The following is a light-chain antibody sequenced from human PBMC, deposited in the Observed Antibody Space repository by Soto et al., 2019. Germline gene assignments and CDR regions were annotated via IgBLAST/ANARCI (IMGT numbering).Light chain of an antibody. CDR1: QSLSNNF. V-gene: IGKV3-20*01. J-gene: IGKJ1*01. CDR3: QQYGSSPWT. Sequence: EVVLTQSPGTLSLSPGEGDTLSCRASQSLSNNFLAWYQQKPGQAPRLLISGASTRATGIPDRFSGSGSGTDFTLTISRLEPEDFAVYYCQQYGSSPWTFGQGTKVDIK. CDR2: GAS.